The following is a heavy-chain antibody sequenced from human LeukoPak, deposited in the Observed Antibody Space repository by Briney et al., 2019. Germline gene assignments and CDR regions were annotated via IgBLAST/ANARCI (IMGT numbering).Heavy chain of an antibody. V-gene: IGHV3-23*01. J-gene: IGHJ4*02. CDR1: GFTLSSYA. Sequence: PGGSLRLSCAASGFTLSSYAMSWVRPAPGKGMEWVSAISGIGGSTYYADSVKGRFNISRDNSKNTLYLQMNSLRAEDTAVYYCAKDKFLGGYSGNSEPVDYWGQGTLVTVSS. D-gene: IGHD4-23*01. CDR3: AKDKFLGGYSGNSEPVDY. CDR2: ISGIGGST.